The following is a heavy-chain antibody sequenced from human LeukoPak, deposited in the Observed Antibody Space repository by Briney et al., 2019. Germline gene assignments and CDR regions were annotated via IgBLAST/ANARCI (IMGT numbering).Heavy chain of an antibody. CDR1: GFTFSSYS. J-gene: IGHJ4*02. CDR2: ISYDGRNK. D-gene: IGHD6-13*01. V-gene: IGHV3-30*04. CDR3: ASDDSSSSSWYIVGDY. Sequence: PGGSLRLSCVVSGFTFSSYSMHWVRQAPGKALEWVAVISYDGRNKYYADSVKGRFTISRDNSKNTLYLQMNSLRVEGTAVYYCASDDSSSSSWYIVGDYWGQGTLVTVSS.